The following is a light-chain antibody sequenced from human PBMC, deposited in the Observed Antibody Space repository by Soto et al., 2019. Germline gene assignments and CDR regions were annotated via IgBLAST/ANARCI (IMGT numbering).Light chain of an antibody. V-gene: IGKV1-39*01. CDR2: DAS. J-gene: IGKJ1*01. CDR3: QHSNSTPPWT. Sequence: DIQMRQSRSSRCSFXAASGTITXXXSQSISSYLNWVQQKPGKAPKLLIYDASSSQTGVPSRFSGSGSGTDFSLTISSLQPEDFATYYCQHSNSTPPWTFGQGTKVDIK. CDR1: QSISSY.